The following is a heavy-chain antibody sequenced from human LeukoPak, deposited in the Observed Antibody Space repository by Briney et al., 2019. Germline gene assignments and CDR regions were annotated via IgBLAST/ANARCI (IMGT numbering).Heavy chain of an antibody. CDR1: GFTYSDYY. J-gene: IGHJ5*02. Sequence: GGSLRLSCAASGFTYSDYYMSWIRQAPGKGLEWVSYISSSSSYTNYADSVKGRLTISRDNAKNSLYLQMNSLRAEDTAVYYCARDHRYYGSGSRSRVTRNWFDPWGQGTLVTVSS. V-gene: IGHV3-11*06. D-gene: IGHD3-10*01. CDR2: ISSSSSYT. CDR3: ARDHRYYGSGSRSRVTRNWFDP.